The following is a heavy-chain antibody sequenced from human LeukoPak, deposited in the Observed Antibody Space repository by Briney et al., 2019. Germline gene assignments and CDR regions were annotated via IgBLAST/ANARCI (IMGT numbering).Heavy chain of an antibody. J-gene: IGHJ5*02. D-gene: IGHD3-10*01. CDR3: ARERTPPQGFGRKIDP. CDR1: GGSISAGVYY. V-gene: IGHV4-31*03. CDR2: IYYSGTT. Sequence: PSETLSLTCTVSGGSISAGVYYWGWIRQHPGKGLEWIGFIYYSGTTHYNPSLKSRAATSVDTSMNQFSLKLTSLTAADTAVYYCARERTPPQGFGRKIDPWGQGTQVTVSS.